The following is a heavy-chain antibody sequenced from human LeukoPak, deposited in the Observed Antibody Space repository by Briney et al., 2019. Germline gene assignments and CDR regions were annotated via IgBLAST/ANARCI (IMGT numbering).Heavy chain of an antibody. CDR2: IYYSGST. J-gene: IGHJ5*02. V-gene: IGHV4-59*01. CDR3: ARGARTWHNWFDP. Sequence: SPSETPSLTCTVSGGSISSYYWSWIRQPPGKGLEWIGYIYYSGSTNYNPSLKSRVTISVDTSKNQFSLKLSSVTAADTAVYYCARGARTWHNWFDPWGQGTLVTVSS. D-gene: IGHD1-7*01. CDR1: GGSISSYY.